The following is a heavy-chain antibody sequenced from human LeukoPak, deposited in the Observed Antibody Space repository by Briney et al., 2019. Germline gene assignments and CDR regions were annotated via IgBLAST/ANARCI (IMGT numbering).Heavy chain of an antibody. CDR3: AKDPYYLNYYYMDV. D-gene: IGHD3-10*01. Sequence: SGGSLRLSCEASGFRFDQYAMHWVRQAPGKGLEWISGITWNSDTIGYADSVKGRFTISRDNAKNSLYLQMNSLKTDDTALYYCAKDPYYLNYYYMDVWGKGTTVTVSS. J-gene: IGHJ6*03. CDR1: GFRFDQYA. CDR2: ITWNSDTI. V-gene: IGHV3-9*01.